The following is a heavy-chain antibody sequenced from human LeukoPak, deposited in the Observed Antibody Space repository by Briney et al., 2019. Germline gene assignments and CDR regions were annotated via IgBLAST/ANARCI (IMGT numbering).Heavy chain of an antibody. V-gene: IGHV3-33*06. CDR2: IWYDGSNK. CDR3: AKVGSKYSSGWYVDY. Sequence: PGGSLRLSCAASGFTFSSYGMHWVRQAPGKGLEWVAVIWYDGSNKYYADSVKGRFTISRDNSKNTLYLQMNSLRAEETAVYYCAKVGSKYSSGWYVDYWGQGTLVTVSS. D-gene: IGHD6-19*01. CDR1: GFTFSSYG. J-gene: IGHJ4*02.